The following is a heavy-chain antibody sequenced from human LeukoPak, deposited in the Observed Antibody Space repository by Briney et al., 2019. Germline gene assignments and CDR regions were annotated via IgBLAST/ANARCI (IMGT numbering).Heavy chain of an antibody. J-gene: IGHJ3*02. CDR3: ARQRDGYNPGDAFDI. D-gene: IGHD5-24*01. CDR1: GYIFTTYW. Sequence: GASLQISCRGSGYIFTTYWIGWVRQLPGKGLEWMGIIYPGDSETRYSPSFQGQVSISADKSISTAYLQWSSLKASDTAMYYCARQRDGYNPGDAFDIWGQGTMVTVSS. V-gene: IGHV5-51*01. CDR2: IYPGDSET.